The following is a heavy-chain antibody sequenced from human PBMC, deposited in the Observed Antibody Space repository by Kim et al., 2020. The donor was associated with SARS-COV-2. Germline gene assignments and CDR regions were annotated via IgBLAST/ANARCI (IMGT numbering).Heavy chain of an antibody. CDR1: GYTFTSYA. CDR3: ARGVYHMVRGVITPLSYYYGMDV. J-gene: IGHJ6*02. D-gene: IGHD3-10*01. V-gene: IGHV1-3*01. CDR2: INAGNGNT. Sequence: ASVKVSCKASGYTFTSYAMHWVRQAPGQRLEWMGWINAGNGNTKYSQKFQGRVTITRDTSASTAYMELSSLRSEDTAVYYCARGVYHMVRGVITPLSYYYGMDVWGQGTTVTVSS.